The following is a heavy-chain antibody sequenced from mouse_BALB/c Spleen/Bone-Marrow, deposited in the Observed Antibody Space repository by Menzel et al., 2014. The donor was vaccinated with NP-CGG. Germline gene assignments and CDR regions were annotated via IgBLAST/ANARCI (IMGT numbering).Heavy chain of an antibody. J-gene: IGHJ2*01. D-gene: IGHD1-1*02. V-gene: IGHV1-18*01. CDR3: ARRDYGDY. Sequence: SGPNLVKPGAPVKISCKASGYSFTGYYMHWVKQSHGKSLEWIGRVNPNNDGTTYTQKFKGKAILTVDKSSSTAYMELRSLTSEDSAVYYCARRDYGDYWGQGTTLTVSS. CDR1: GYSFTGYY. CDR2: VNPNNDGT.